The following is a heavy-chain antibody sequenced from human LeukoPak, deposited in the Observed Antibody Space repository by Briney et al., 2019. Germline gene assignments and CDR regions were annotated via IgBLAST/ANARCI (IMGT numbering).Heavy chain of an antibody. D-gene: IGHD4-17*01. J-gene: IGHJ5*02. Sequence: SETLSLTCAVYGGSFSGYYWSWIRQPPGKGLEWIGEINHSGSTNYNPSLKSRVTISVDTPKNQFSLKLSSVTAADTAVYYCARGLGDYGANWFDPWGQGTLVTVSS. CDR3: ARGLGDYGANWFDP. V-gene: IGHV4-34*01. CDR2: INHSGST. CDR1: GGSFSGYY.